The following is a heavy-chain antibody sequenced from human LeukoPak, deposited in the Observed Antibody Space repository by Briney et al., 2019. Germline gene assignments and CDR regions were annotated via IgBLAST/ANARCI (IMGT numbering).Heavy chain of an antibody. J-gene: IGHJ4*02. CDR2: IIPIFGTA. CDR3: ARDLGENGYDY. CDR1: GSTFSSCA. V-gene: IGHV1-69*13. D-gene: IGHD2-8*01. Sequence: ASVNVSCKASGSTFSSCAISWVRQAPRQVLEWMGGIIPIFGTANYAQKFQGRVTITADESTSTAYMGLSSLRSEDTAVYYCARDLGENGYDYWGQGTLVTVSS.